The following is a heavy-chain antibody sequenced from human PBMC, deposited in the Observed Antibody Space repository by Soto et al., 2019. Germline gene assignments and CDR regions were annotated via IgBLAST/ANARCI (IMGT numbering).Heavy chain of an antibody. V-gene: IGHV4-4*02. Sequence: PSETLSLTCAVSSGSISSSNWWSWVRQPPGKGLEWIGEIYHSGSTNYNPSLKSRVTISVDKSKNQFSLKLSSVTAADTAVYYCAREGEAVAGSGFDYWGQGTLVTVSS. CDR1: SGSISSSNW. D-gene: IGHD6-19*01. J-gene: IGHJ4*02. CDR3: AREGEAVAGSGFDY. CDR2: IYHSGST.